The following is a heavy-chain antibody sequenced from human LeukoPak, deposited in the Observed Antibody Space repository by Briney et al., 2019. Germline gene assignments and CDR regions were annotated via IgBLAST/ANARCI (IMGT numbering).Heavy chain of an antibody. Sequence: GGSLRLSCAASGFTLSSYAMSWVRQAPGKGLEWVSAISDTGNTYHADSVKGRFTISRDSSKNTLYLQMNSLRAEDTAVYYCAKDTWERPRGYFDYWGQGTLVTVSS. J-gene: IGHJ4*02. CDR3: AKDTWERPRGYFDY. V-gene: IGHV3-23*01. CDR2: ISDTGNT. CDR1: GFTLSSYA. D-gene: IGHD1-26*01.